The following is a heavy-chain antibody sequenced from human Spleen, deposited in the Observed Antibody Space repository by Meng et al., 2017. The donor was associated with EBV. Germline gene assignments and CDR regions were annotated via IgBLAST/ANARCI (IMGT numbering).Heavy chain of an antibody. V-gene: IGHV4-61*01. Sequence: VHLQESGPRLVRPSETLSLTCTFSGASVSSNTYYWSWIRQPPGKRLEWIGNIYYSGDTKYNPSLESRVTISLHTSKNQFSLRLTSVTAADTAVYYCVREVRSGSYFNDYWGQGTLVTVSS. D-gene: IGHD1-26*01. J-gene: IGHJ4*02. CDR2: IYYSGDT. CDR3: VREVRSGSYFNDY. CDR1: GASVSSNTYY.